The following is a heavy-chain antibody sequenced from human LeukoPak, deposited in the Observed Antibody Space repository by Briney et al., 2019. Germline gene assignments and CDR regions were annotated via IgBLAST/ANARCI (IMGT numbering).Heavy chain of an antibody. CDR2: IKQDGSEK. D-gene: IGHD3-10*01. V-gene: IGHV3-7*01. CDR3: ARDGGYYYGSGRELGDY. J-gene: IGHJ4*02. CDR1: GFTFSSYW. Sequence: PGGSLRLSCAASGFTFSSYWMSWVRQAPGKGLEWVANIKQDGSEKYYVDSVKGRFTISRDNAKNSLYLQMNSLRAEDTAVYYCARDGGYYYGSGRELGDYWGQGTLVTVSS.